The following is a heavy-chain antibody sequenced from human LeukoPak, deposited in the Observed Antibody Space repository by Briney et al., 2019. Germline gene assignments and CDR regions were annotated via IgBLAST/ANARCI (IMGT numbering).Heavy chain of an antibody. CDR2: ISYDGSNK. CDR1: GLTFSSYA. D-gene: IGHD3-9*01. CDR3: ARGYDIADGMDV. J-gene: IGHJ6*02. V-gene: IGHV3-30-3*01. Sequence: GGSLRLSCAASGLTFSSYAMHWVRQAPGKGLEWVAVISYDGSNKYYADSVKGRFTISRDNSKNTLYLQMNSLRAEDTAVYYCARGYDIADGMDVWGQGTTVTVSS.